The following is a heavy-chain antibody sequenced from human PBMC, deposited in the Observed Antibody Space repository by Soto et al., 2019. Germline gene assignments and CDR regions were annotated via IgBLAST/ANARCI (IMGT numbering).Heavy chain of an antibody. CDR2: IYYSGST. Sequence: SETLSLTCTVSGGSVSSGSYYWSWIRQPPGKGLEWIGYIYYSGSTNYNPSLKSRVTISVDTSKNQCSLKLSSVTAADTAVYYCARDRGYYDFWSGYYSGRYYYGMDVWGQGTTVTVSS. CDR3: ARDRGYYDFWSGYYSGRYYYGMDV. D-gene: IGHD3-3*01. V-gene: IGHV4-61*01. CDR1: GGSVSSGSYY. J-gene: IGHJ6*02.